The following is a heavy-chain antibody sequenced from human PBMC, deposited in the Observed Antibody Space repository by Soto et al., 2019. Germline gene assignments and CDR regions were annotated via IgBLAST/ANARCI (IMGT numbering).Heavy chain of an antibody. CDR2: ISYDGSNK. D-gene: IGHD6-19*01. V-gene: IGHV3-30-3*01. Sequence: QVQLVESGGGVVQPGRSLRLSCAASGFTFSSYAMHWVRQAPGKGLEWVAVISYDGSNKYYADSVKGRFTISRDNSENTLYLQMNSLRAEDTAVYYCVRSSGWYVAFDYWGQGTLVTVSS. CDR1: GFTFSSYA. CDR3: VRSSGWYVAFDY. J-gene: IGHJ4*02.